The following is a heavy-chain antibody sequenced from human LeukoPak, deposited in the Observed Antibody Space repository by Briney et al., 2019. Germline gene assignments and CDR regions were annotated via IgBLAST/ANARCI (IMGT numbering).Heavy chain of an antibody. CDR3: ARASHLGTSCYSY. CDR1: GFTFSSYS. D-gene: IGHD2-2*01. Sequence: SGGSLRLSCAASGFTFSSYSMNWVRQAPGKGLEWVSSISSSSSYIYYADSVKGRFTISRDNAKNSLYLQMSSLRAEDTAVYYCARASHLGTSCYSYWGQGTLVTVSS. V-gene: IGHV3-21*01. CDR2: ISSSSSYI. J-gene: IGHJ4*02.